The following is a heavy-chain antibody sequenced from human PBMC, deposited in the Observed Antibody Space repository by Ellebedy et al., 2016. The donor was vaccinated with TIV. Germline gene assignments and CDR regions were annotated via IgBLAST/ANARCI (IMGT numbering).Heavy chain of an antibody. CDR1: GFTVSNNY. V-gene: IGHV3-66*01. D-gene: IGHD1-1*01. CDR2: IYSGGST. J-gene: IGHJ3*02. Sequence: PGGSLRLSCAASGFTVSNNYMNWVRQAPGKGLEWVSIIYSGGSTYYADSVKGRFTISRDNSKNTLYLQMNSLRAEDTAVYYCARDRGTFRAFDIWGQGTMVTVSS. CDR3: ARDRGTFRAFDI.